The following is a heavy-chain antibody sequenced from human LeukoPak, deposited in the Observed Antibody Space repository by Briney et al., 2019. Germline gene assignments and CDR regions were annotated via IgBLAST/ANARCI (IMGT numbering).Heavy chain of an antibody. CDR2: IISILGIA. Sequence: SVKVSCKASGGTFSSYAISWVRQAPGQGLEWMGRIISILGIANYAQKFRGRVTVTADKSTSTAYMELSSLRSEDTAVYYCARAPRGYGSGLNWFDPWGQGTLVTVSS. CDR3: ARAPRGYGSGLNWFDP. J-gene: IGHJ5*02. V-gene: IGHV1-69*04. CDR1: GGTFSSYA. D-gene: IGHD5-18*01.